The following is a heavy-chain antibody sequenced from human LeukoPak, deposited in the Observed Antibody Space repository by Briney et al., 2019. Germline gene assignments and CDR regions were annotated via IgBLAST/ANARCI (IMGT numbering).Heavy chain of an antibody. CDR3: ARDGYNYGNY. CDR1: GFTFSSYA. D-gene: IGHD5-24*01. CDR2: ISYDGSNK. Sequence: GESLKISCAASGFTFSSYAMHWVRQAPGKGLEWVAVISYDGSNKYYADSVKGRFTISRDNSKNTLYLQMNSLRAEDTAVYYCARDGYNYGNYWGQGTLVTVSS. V-gene: IGHV3-30-3*01. J-gene: IGHJ4*02.